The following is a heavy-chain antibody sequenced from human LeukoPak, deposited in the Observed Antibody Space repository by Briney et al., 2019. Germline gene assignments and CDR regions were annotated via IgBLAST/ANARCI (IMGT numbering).Heavy chain of an antibody. Sequence: GGTLRLSCAASGFTFSSYAMSWVRQAPGKGLEWVSAISGSGGSTYYADSVKGRFTISRDNARNTLYLQMNSLRAEDTAVYYCARWYYYETSGLYYGSFDNWGQGTLVTVSS. CDR3: ARWYYYETSGLYYGSFDN. CDR2: ISGSGGST. V-gene: IGHV3-23*01. CDR1: GFTFSSYA. J-gene: IGHJ5*02. D-gene: IGHD3-22*01.